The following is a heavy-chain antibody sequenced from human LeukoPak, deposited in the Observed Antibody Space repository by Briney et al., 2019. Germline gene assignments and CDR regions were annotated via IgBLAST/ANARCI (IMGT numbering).Heavy chain of an antibody. Sequence: PGGSLRLSCEASGFTFTDYWMTWVRQAPGKGLEWVSNINQDGSEKNYVDSVKGRFTISRDNVKNSLYLQMNILRAEDTAVYYCARAGYTYTTLYYWGPGTLVTVSS. CDR2: INQDGSEK. CDR1: GFTFTDYW. D-gene: IGHD5-18*01. J-gene: IGHJ4*02. CDR3: ARAGYTYTTLYY. V-gene: IGHV3-7*01.